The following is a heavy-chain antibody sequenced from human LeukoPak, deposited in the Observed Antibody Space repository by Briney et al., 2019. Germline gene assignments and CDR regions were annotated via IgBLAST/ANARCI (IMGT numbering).Heavy chain of an antibody. Sequence: GASVKVSCKASGGTFSSYAISWVRQAPGQGLEWMGGIIPIFGTANYAQKFQGRVTITADESTSTAYMELSSLRSEDTAVYYCARVSEPTAAGPGGWFDPWGQGTLVTVSS. J-gene: IGHJ5*02. D-gene: IGHD6-13*01. V-gene: IGHV1-69*13. CDR2: IIPIFGTA. CDR1: GGTFSSYA. CDR3: ARVSEPTAAGPGGWFDP.